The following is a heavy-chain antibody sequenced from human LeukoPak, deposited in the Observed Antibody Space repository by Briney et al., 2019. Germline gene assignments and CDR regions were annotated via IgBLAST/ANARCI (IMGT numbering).Heavy chain of an antibody. V-gene: IGHV3-7*01. Sequence: PGGSLRLSCAASGFTFSSYWMSWVRQAPGKGLEWVANIKQDGSEKYYVDSVKGRFTISRDNAKNSLYLQMNSLRAEDTAVYYCAKGDQPLLYGGAFDSWGQGTLVTVSS. CDR3: AKGDQPLLYGGAFDS. J-gene: IGHJ4*02. CDR2: IKQDGSEK. D-gene: IGHD2-2*02. CDR1: GFTFSSYW.